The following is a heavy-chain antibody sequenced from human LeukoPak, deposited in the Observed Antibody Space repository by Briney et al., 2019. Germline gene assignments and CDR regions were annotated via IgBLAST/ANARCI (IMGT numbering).Heavy chain of an antibody. D-gene: IGHD5-12*01. CDR3: ARDHRYAFDN. J-gene: IGHJ4*01. CDR2: IGISSGNT. V-gene: IGHV3-48*01. Sequence: PEGSLRLSCAASGFNFIDYSMNWVRQAPGKGLEWISYIGISSGNTKYADSVKGRFTISRDKARNSLYLQMNSLRVEDTAMYYCARDHRYAFDNWGHGTLVTVSS. CDR1: GFNFIDYS.